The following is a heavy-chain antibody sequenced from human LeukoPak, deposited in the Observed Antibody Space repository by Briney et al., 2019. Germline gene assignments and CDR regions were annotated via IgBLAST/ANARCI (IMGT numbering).Heavy chain of an antibody. CDR3: ERDCWCILGVITSGAFDI. J-gene: IGHJ3*02. CDR1: GGSISSYY. D-gene: IGHD3-22*01. V-gene: IGHV4-4*07. CDR2: IYTRGCT. Sequence: PSETLSLTCTVSGGSISSYYWIWIRQPAEKAVEGIGRIYTRGCTNYTPSLKTRVTMAIDTSKNQFSLTLRSVTAAHTAVSYCERDCWCILGVITSGAFDIWGQGTMVTVS.